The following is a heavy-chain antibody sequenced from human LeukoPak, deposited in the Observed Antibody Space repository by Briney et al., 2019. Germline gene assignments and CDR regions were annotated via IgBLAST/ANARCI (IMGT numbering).Heavy chain of an antibody. CDR2: ISGSGGST. D-gene: IGHD6-19*01. Sequence: GGSLRLSCAASGFTFSSYAMSWVRQAPGKGLEWVSAISGSGGSTYYADSVKGRFTISRDNSKNTLYLQMNSLRVEDTAVYYCARDGDSSGPDYYHYMDVWGKGTTVTISS. CDR1: GFTFSSYA. J-gene: IGHJ6*03. CDR3: ARDGDSSGPDYYHYMDV. V-gene: IGHV3-23*01.